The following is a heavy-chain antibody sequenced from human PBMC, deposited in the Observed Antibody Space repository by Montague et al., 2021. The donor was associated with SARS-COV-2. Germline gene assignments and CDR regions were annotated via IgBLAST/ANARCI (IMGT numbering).Heavy chain of an antibody. CDR3: ARADFWGGYLSFDY. V-gene: IGHV4-61*02. Sequence: TLSLTCTVSGGSISSGSYYWSWIRRPAGKGLEWIGRIYTSGSTNYNPSLKSRVTISVDTSKNQFSLTLSSVTAADTAVYYCARADFWGGYLSFDYWGQGTLVTVSS. CDR2: IYTSGST. D-gene: IGHD3-3*01. J-gene: IGHJ4*02. CDR1: GGSISSGSYY.